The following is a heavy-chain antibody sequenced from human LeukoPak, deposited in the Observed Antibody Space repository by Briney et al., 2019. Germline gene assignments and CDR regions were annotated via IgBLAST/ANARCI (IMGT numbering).Heavy chain of an antibody. J-gene: IGHJ4*02. Sequence: GGSLRLSCAASGFTFSSYAMSWVRQAPGKGLEWVSAISGSGGSTYYADSVKGRFTTSRDNSKNTLYLQMNSLRAEDTAVYYCAKADGNYYDSSGLPSDYWGQGTLVTVSS. D-gene: IGHD3-22*01. CDR1: GFTFSSYA. CDR2: ISGSGGST. V-gene: IGHV3-23*01. CDR3: AKADGNYYDSSGLPSDY.